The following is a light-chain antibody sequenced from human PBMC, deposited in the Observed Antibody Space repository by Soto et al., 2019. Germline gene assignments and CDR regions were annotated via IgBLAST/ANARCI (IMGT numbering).Light chain of an antibody. V-gene: IGKV3-15*01. Sequence: EIVMTQSPATLSVSPGERAILSCRASQSISINLAWYQQKPGQAPRLLIYAASNRATGVPARFSGSWSGTEFPLTISSLQSEDFAVYYCQQYNNWITFGQGTRLETK. CDR3: QQYNNWIT. CDR1: QSISIN. J-gene: IGKJ5*01. CDR2: AAS.